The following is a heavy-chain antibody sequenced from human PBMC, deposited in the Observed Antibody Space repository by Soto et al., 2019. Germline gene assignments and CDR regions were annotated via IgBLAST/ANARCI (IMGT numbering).Heavy chain of an antibody. V-gene: IGHV4-34*01. Sequence: SETLSLTCAVYSGSLRGYYWSWIRQPPGKGLEWIGQINHSGSSNYNPSLKSRVTISVDTSQNHFSLQLTSVTAADTAIYYCATSYGNAWYTYWGQGTQVTVSS. D-gene: IGHD6-13*01. J-gene: IGHJ4*02. CDR2: INHSGSS. CDR1: SGSLRGYY. CDR3: ATSYGNAWYTY.